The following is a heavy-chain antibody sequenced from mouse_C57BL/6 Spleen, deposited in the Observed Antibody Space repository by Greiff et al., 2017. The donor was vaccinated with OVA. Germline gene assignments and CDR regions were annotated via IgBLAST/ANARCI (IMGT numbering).Heavy chain of an antibody. CDR1: GFSLTSYG. CDR2: IWSGGST. V-gene: IGHV2-2*01. J-gene: IGHJ4*01. CDR3: AANMITTRDYAMDY. D-gene: IGHD2-4*01. Sequence: VQLQQSGPGLVQPSQSLSITCTVSGFSLTSYGVHWVRQSPGKGLEWLGVIWSGGSTDYNAAFISSLSISKDNSKSQVFFKMNSLQADDTAIYYGAANMITTRDYAMDYWGQGTSVTVSS.